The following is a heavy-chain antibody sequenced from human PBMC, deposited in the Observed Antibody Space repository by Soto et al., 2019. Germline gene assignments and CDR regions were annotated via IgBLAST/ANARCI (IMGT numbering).Heavy chain of an antibody. CDR2: INPSGGST. D-gene: IGHD3-10*01. J-gene: IGHJ6*02. CDR1: GYTFTSYY. Sequence: GASVKVSCKASGYTFTSYYMHWVRQAPGQGLEWMGIINPSGGSTSYAQKFQGRVTMTRDTSTSTVYMELSSLRSEDTAVYYCATRSSRYYYGSIDDYYYGMDVWGQGTTVTVSS. CDR3: ATRSSRYYYGSIDDYYYGMDV. V-gene: IGHV1-46*01.